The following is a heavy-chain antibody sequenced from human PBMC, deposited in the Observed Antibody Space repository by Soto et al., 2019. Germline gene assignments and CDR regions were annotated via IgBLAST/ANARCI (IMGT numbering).Heavy chain of an antibody. CDR1: GFTFSNAW. J-gene: IGHJ4*02. CDR2: IKSKSDGGTT. D-gene: IGHD1-20*01. V-gene: IGHV3-15*01. Sequence: GGSLRLSCAASGFTFSNAWMSWVRQAPGKGLEWVGRIKSKSDGGTTDYAAPVKGRFTISRDDSKNTLYLQMNSLKTEDTAVYYCTTLGITGVDAMDYWGQGTLVTVSS. CDR3: TTLGITGVDAMDY.